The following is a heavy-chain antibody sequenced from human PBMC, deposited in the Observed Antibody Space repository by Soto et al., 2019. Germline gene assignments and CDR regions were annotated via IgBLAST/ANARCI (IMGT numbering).Heavy chain of an antibody. CDR3: SRSLYNFWSAFDY. CDR2: ISNDGSNN. J-gene: IGHJ4*02. D-gene: IGHD3-3*01. CDR1: GFTFSSYA. Sequence: GGSLRLSCAASGFTFSSYAMHWVRQAPGKGLEWVAVISNDGSNNYYADSVKGRFTISRDNSKNTLYLQMNSLRAEDTAGYDCSRSLYNFWSAFDYWGQGTLVTVSS. V-gene: IGHV3-30-3*01.